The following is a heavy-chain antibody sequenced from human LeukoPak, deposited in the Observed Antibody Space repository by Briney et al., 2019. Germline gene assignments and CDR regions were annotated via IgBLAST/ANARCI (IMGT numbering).Heavy chain of an antibody. V-gene: IGHV3-74*03. D-gene: IGHD2-8*01. CDR2: IRGDGRAT. Sequence: QAGGSLRLSCAASGFIFPDYWMHWVRQAPGKELVWVARIRGDGRATTYADSVKGRLTISRDNAKNSLYLQMNSLRAEDTAVYYCAREALMVYARPYYFDYWGQGTLVTVSS. CDR1: GFIFPDYW. CDR3: AREALMVYARPYYFDY. J-gene: IGHJ4*02.